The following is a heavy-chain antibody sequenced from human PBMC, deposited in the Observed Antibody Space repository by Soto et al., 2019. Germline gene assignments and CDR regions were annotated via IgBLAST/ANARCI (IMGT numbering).Heavy chain of an antibody. D-gene: IGHD2-21*02. CDR3: ARASGGHSGSGHWSEP. CDR2: ISHSGTS. Sequence: PSETLSLTCTVSGYSISSGYYWRWIRQTPGEGLEWIGSISHSGTSFYNPSLRSRVTISMDTSNNHFSLKLNSLTATDTAVYYCARASGGHSGSGHWSEPWRQGTQVTVSS. CDR1: GYSISSGYY. J-gene: IGHJ5*02. V-gene: IGHV4-38-2*02.